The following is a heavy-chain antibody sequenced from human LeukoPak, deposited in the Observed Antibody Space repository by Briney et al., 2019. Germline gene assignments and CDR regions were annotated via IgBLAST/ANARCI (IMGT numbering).Heavy chain of an antibody. CDR1: GFTFSSYW. D-gene: IGHD6-6*01. J-gene: IGHJ6*02. V-gene: IGHV3-74*01. Sequence: GGSLRLSCAAFGFTFSSYWIHWVRQAPGKGPVWVSRINSDGASTTYADPVKGRFTISRDSAKNTVYLQMNSLRAEDTAVYYCVRGGGAERPYGLDVWGQGTTVTVSS. CDR2: INSDGAST. CDR3: VRGGGAERPYGLDV.